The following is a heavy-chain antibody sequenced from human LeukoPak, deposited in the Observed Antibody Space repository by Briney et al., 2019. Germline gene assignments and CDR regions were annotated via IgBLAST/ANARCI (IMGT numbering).Heavy chain of an antibody. J-gene: IGHJ5*01. CDR1: DGSFSGYY. V-gene: IGHV4-34*01. D-gene: IGHD3-10*01. CDR3: ARRPRGVIIKTWFDS. CDR2: INHSGSA. Sequence: SETLSLTCAVYDGSFSGYYCSWIRQPPGKGLEWIGEINHSGSANYNPSLKSRVTIFLDTSKNQFSLNLSSVTAADTAVYYCARRPRGVIIKTWFDSWGQGTLVTVSS.